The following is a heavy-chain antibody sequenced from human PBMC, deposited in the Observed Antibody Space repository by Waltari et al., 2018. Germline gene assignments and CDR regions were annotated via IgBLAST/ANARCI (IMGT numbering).Heavy chain of an antibody. D-gene: IGHD3-3*01. CDR1: GGSFSGYY. CDR3: ARVDGGSGYFDFDY. CDR2: INHSGST. Sequence: QVQLQQWGAGLLKPSETLSLTCAVYGGSFSGYYWSWIRQPPGKGLEWIGEINHSGSTNYNPSPRSRVTRSVDTSKNQFSLKLSSVTAADTAVYYCARVDGGSGYFDFDYWGQGTLVTVSS. V-gene: IGHV4-34*01. J-gene: IGHJ4*02.